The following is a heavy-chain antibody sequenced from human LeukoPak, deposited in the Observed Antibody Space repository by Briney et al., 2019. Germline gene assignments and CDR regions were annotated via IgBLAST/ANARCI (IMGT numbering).Heavy chain of an antibody. J-gene: IGHJ4*02. CDR1: GGSISSYY. Sequence: SETLSLTCTVSGGSISSYYWSWIRQPPGKGLEWIGHIYYSGSTNYNPSLKSRVTISIDTSKNQFSLRLSSVTAADTAVYYCATETGRGGGNYWGQGTLVTVSS. D-gene: IGHD3-16*01. CDR2: IYYSGST. V-gene: IGHV4-59*01. CDR3: ATETGRGGGNY.